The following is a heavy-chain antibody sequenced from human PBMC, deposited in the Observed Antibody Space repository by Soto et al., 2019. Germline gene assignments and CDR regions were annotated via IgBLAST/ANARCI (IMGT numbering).Heavy chain of an antibody. D-gene: IGHD6-6*01. V-gene: IGHV3-33*01. J-gene: IGHJ5*02. CDR3: ARSPAPTIWQLVHNWCDP. CDR2: IWYDGSNK. Sequence: PVVSLRLSCAASGFTFSSYGMHWVRQAPGKGLEWVAVIWYDGSNKYYADSVKGRFTISRDNSKNTLYLQMNSLRAEDTAVYYRARSPAPTIWQLVHNWCDPWRQGTPVTVSS. CDR1: GFTFSSYG.